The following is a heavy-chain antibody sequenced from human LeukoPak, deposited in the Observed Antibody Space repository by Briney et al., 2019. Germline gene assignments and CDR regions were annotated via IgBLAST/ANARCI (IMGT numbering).Heavy chain of an antibody. D-gene: IGHD6-13*01. CDR3: ARTTEAHSWRTRYYDYYMDV. V-gene: IGHV4-39*07. Sequence: SETLSLTCTVSGGSISSSSHYWAWIRQSPGTGLEWIGSIYYSGSTYYNPSLKSRVTISVDTSKNQFSLKLSSVTAADTAVYYCARTTEAHSWRTRYYDYYMDVWGKGTTVTVSS. J-gene: IGHJ6*03. CDR2: IYYSGST. CDR1: GGSISSSSHY.